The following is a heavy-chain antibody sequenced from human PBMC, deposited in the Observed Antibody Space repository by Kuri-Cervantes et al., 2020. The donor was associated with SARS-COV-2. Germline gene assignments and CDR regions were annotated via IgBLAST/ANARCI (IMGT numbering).Heavy chain of an antibody. CDR1: GFTFGDYA. CDR2: ISSSSGTI. CDR3: ARVGDYGDYLPSDY. D-gene: IGHD4-17*01. Sequence: GESLKISCTASGFTFGDYAMNWVRQAPGKGLEWVSYISSSSGTIYYADSVKGRFTISRDNAKNSLYLQMNSLRDEDTAVYYCARVGDYGDYLPSDYWGQGTLVTVSS. J-gene: IGHJ4*02. V-gene: IGHV3-48*02.